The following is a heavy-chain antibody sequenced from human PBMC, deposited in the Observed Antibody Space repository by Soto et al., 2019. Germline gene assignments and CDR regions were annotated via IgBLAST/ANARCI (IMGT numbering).Heavy chain of an antibody. V-gene: IGHV1-3*01. CDR1: GYTFTSYA. CDR3: AREGGSYYRTYYFDY. Sequence: ASVKVSCKASGYTFTSYAMHWVRQAPGQRLEWMGWINAGNGNTKYSQKFQGRVTITRDTSASTAYMELSSLRSEDTAVYYCAREGGSYYRTYYFDYWGKGTLVTVSS. D-gene: IGHD1-26*01. J-gene: IGHJ4*02. CDR2: INAGNGNT.